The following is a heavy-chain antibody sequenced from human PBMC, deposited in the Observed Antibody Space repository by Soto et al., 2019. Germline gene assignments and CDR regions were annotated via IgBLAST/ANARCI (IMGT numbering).Heavy chain of an antibody. CDR3: AKDKVVAGPETDSTP. CDR2: IKQDGSEK. Sequence: GGSLRLSCAASGFTFSSYWMSWVRQAPGKGLEWVANIKQDGSEKYYVDSVKGRFTISRDNAKNSLHLQMNSLRAEDTAVYYFAKDKVVAGPETDSTPWGQGILVTVSS. J-gene: IGHJ5*02. D-gene: IGHD6-19*01. CDR1: GFTFSSYW. V-gene: IGHV3-7*01.